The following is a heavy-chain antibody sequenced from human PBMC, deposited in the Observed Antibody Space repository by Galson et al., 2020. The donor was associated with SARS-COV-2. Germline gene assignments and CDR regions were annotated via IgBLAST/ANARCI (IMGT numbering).Heavy chain of an antibody. Sequence: SGPTLVKPTQTLTLTCTFSGFSLSTSGMRVSWIRQPPGKALAWLARIDWADDKFYSTSLKTRLTISKDTSKNQVVLTMTNMDPVDTATYYCARGYYDILTGHYDAFDIWGQGTMVTVSS. J-gene: IGHJ3*02. D-gene: IGHD3-9*01. CDR2: IDWADDK. CDR3: ARGYYDILTGHYDAFDI. V-gene: IGHV2-70*04. CDR1: GFSLSTSGMR.